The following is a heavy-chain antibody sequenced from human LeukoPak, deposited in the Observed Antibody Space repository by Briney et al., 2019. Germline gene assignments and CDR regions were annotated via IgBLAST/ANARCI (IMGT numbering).Heavy chain of an antibody. D-gene: IGHD2-2*01. V-gene: IGHV4-59*08. CDR1: GGSISSYY. CDR2: IYYSGST. Sequence: SETLSLTCTVSGGSISSYYWSWIRQPPGKGLEWIGYIYYSGSTYYNPSLKSRVTISVDTSKNQFSLKLSSVTAADTAVYYCAGTLAVPAAYYFDYWGQGTLVTVSS. J-gene: IGHJ4*02. CDR3: AGTLAVPAAYYFDY.